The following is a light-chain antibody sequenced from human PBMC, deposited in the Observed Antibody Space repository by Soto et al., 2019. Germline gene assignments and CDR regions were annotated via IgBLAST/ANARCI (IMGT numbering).Light chain of an antibody. Sequence: QSALTQPASVSGSPGQSITLSCTGTSSDIGGYDYVSWYQRHPGKAPKLIIYDVNNRPSGVSNRFSGSKSGNTASLTISGLKAEDAADYYCTSYASGSSHVVFGGGTKLTVL. CDR2: DVN. V-gene: IGLV2-14*01. J-gene: IGLJ2*01. CDR3: TSYASGSSHVV. CDR1: SSDIGGYDY.